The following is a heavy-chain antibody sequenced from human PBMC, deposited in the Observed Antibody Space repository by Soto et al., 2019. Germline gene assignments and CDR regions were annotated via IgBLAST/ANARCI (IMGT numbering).Heavy chain of an antibody. J-gene: IGHJ4*02. D-gene: IGHD1-20*01. V-gene: IGHV1-18*04. Sequence: ASVKVSCKASGYTFTSYGISWVRQAPGQGLEGMGWSSPYNGNTNYAHTFQGRVTMTADTSASSGYIELRSLRSDDTAVYFCARGRITDLGTFAYWGQGTLVTVSS. CDR3: ARGRITDLGTFAY. CDR1: GYTFTSYG. CDR2: SSPYNGNT.